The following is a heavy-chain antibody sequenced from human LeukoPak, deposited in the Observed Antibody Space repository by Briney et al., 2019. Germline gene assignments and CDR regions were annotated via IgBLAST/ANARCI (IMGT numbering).Heavy chain of an antibody. V-gene: IGHV3-53*01. CDR2: IFVGGSA. J-gene: IGHJ4*01. Sequence: PGGSLRLSLAASGFTVSTNYMSWVRQPPGKGLWCVSVIFVGGSAYYAQTVRGRFTISRDNSNLYLKMNSLRAEDTAVYYCARGASGTYSWVAYWGQGTLVTVSS. D-gene: IGHD1-26*01. CDR3: ARGASGTYSWVAY. CDR1: GFTVSTNY.